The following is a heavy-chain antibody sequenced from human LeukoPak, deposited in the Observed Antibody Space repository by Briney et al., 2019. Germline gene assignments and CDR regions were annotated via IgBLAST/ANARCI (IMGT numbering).Heavy chain of an antibody. D-gene: IGHD3-10*01. Sequence: PSETLSLTCTVSGGSISSYYWSWIRQPPGKGLEWIGYIYYSGSTNYNPSLKSRVTISVDTSKNQFSLKLSSVTAADTAVYYCASNYYDSGSYWDYWGQGTLVTVSS. J-gene: IGHJ4*02. CDR2: IYYSGST. V-gene: IGHV4-59*01. CDR1: GGSISSYY. CDR3: ASNYYDSGSYWDY.